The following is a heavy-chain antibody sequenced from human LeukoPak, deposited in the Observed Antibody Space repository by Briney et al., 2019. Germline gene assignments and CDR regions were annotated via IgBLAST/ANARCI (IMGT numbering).Heavy chain of an antibody. CDR1: GFTFSSYS. Sequence: GGSLRLSCAASGFTFSSYSMNWVRQAPGKGLEWVSSISSSSSYIYYADSVKGRFTISRDNAKNSLYLQMNSLRAEDTAVYYCAKYYDSSGYHGYGYWGQRTLVTVSS. CDR3: AKYYDSSGYHGYGY. CDR2: ISSSSSYI. V-gene: IGHV3-21*01. D-gene: IGHD3-22*01. J-gene: IGHJ4*02.